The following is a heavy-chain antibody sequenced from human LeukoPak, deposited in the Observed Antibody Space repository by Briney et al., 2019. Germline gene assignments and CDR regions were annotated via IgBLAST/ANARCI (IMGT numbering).Heavy chain of an antibody. CDR2: INPNSGGT. CDR1: GYTFTGYY. D-gene: IGHD6-19*01. J-gene: IGHJ4*02. V-gene: IGHV1-2*02. CDR3: ARGYSSGWYLGGHFDY. Sequence: ASVKVSCKASGYTFTGYYMHWVRQAPGQGLEWMGWINPNSGGTNYAQKFQGRVTMTRDTPISTAYMELSRLRSDDTAVYYCARGYSSGWYLGGHFDYWGQGTLVTVSS.